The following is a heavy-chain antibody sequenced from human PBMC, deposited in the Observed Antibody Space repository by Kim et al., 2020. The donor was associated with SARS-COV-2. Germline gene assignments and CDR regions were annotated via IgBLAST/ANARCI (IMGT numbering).Heavy chain of an antibody. J-gene: IGHJ6*02. Sequence: GGSLRLSCAASGFTFGDYAMHWVRQAPGKGLEWVSGISWNSGSIGYADSVKGRFTISRDNAKNSLYLQMNSLRAEDTALYYCAKDSDIGFGELLLDVWGQGTTVTVSS. CDR2: ISWNSGSI. CDR1: GFTFGDYA. CDR3: AKDSDIGFGELLLDV. D-gene: IGHD3-10*01. V-gene: IGHV3-9*01.